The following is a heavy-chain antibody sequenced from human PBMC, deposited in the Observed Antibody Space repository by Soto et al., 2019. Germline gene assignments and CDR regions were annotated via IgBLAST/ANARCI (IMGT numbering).Heavy chain of an antibody. V-gene: IGHV4-38-2*01. D-gene: IGHD5-12*01. CDR1: GYCLSSGLD. J-gene: IGHJ4*02. CDR3: ANQRSREGYNFIEY. Sequence: PSATLSLTCAGSGYCLSSGLDCGWIRQPPGKGLEWIGIMFHSGSTYYNPSLHSRVTISVDTSKNQVSLKLNSVTVADTAVYFCANQRSREGYNFIEYWGQGIQVTVSS. CDR2: MFHSGST.